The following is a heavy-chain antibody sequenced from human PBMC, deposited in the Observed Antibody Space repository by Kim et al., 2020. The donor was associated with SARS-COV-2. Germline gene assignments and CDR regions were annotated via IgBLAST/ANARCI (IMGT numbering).Heavy chain of an antibody. Sequence: SETLSLTCTVSGGSITNNNYYWGWIRQPPGKGLEWIGSLFSSGSPKYNPSLQSRVTISIDTSKNLFSLRLTSVTAADTSVYFCARLVGLVSHEPDYWGQG. D-gene: IGHD2-8*01. CDR1: GGSITNNNYY. CDR3: ARLVGLVSHEPDY. J-gene: IGHJ4*02. V-gene: IGHV4-39*01. CDR2: LFSSGSP.